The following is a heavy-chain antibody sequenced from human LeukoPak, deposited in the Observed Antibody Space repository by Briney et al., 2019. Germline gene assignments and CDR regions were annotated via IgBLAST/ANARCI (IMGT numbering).Heavy chain of an antibody. Sequence: PSETLSLTCTVSGGSISSSSYYWGWIRQPPGKGLEWIGSIYYSGSTYYNPSLKSRVTISVDTSKNQFSLKLSSVTAADTAVYYCASSRLEKTYYYDSSGYYYFDYWGQGTLVTVSS. CDR1: GGSISSSSYY. D-gene: IGHD3-22*01. CDR2: IYYSGST. V-gene: IGHV4-39*07. J-gene: IGHJ4*02. CDR3: ASSRLEKTYYYDSSGYYYFDY.